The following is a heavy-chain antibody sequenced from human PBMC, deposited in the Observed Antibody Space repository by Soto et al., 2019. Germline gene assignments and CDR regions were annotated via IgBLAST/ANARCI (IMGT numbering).Heavy chain of an antibody. Sequence: GGSLRLSCAASGFTFSSYAMSWVRQAPGKGLEWVSGISGSGGSTYYADSVKGRFTISRDNSKNTLYLQMNSLRAEDTAVYYCAKVVVVVGHRSQGDYDNRFWGQAILVTGSS. CDR3: AKVVVVVGHRSQGDYDNRF. V-gene: IGHV3-23*01. CDR2: ISGSGGST. CDR1: GFTFSSYA. D-gene: IGHD4-17*01. J-gene: IGHJ4*02.